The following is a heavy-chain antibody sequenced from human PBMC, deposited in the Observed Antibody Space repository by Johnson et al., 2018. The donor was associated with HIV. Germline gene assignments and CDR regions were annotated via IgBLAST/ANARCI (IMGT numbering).Heavy chain of an antibody. D-gene: IGHD4-23*01. CDR3: AKSPGKDYGGNSGALDI. J-gene: IGHJ3*02. CDR1: GFTFSSYG. Sequence: QVQLVESGGGVVQPGRSLRLSCAASGFTFSSYGMHWVRQAPGKGLEWVAVIWYDGSNKDYADSVKGRFTISRDNSKNTLYLQMNSLRVEDTAVYYCAKSPGKDYGGNSGALDIWGQGTMVTVSS. CDR2: IWYDGSNK. V-gene: IGHV3-33*06.